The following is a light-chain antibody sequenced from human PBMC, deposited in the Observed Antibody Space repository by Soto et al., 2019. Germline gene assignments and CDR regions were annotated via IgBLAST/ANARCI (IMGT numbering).Light chain of an antibody. CDR1: QTISSW. J-gene: IGKJ5*01. Sequence: EIQMTQSPSTLSGSVGDRSTITCLASQTISSWLSWYQQKPVKAPELLIYSASRLQSGFPSSFGGSGSGTDFTLTISDLQPEDFATYYCQQNYTTPPITFGLGTRLEIK. V-gene: IGKV1-39*01. CDR3: QQNYTTPPIT. CDR2: SAS.